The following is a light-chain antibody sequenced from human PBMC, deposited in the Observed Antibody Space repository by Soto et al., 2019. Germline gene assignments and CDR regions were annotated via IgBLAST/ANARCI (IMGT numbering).Light chain of an antibody. CDR2: KVS. V-gene: IGKV2-30*01. J-gene: IGKJ1*01. CDR1: QSLVDSDGNTY. Sequence: DVVVTQSPLALPVTLGQPASISCRSTQSLVDSDGNTYLTWLPQRPGQSPRRLIYKVSNRDSGVPDRFSGSGSGTDFTLKISGVEAEDVGVYYCLQGTHWPWTLGQGTQVEIK. CDR3: LQGTHWPWT.